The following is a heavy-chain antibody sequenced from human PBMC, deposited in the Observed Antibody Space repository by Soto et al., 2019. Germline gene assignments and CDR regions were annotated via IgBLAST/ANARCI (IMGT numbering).Heavy chain of an antibody. J-gene: IGHJ5*02. CDR1: GGSISSGGYS. Sequence: PSETLSLTCAVSGGSISSGGYSWSWIRQPPGKGLEWIGYIYHSGSTYYNPSLKSRVTISVDRSKNQFSLKLSSVTAADTAVYYCARAGGIITGTTEFWFDPWGQGTLVTVSS. V-gene: IGHV4-30-2*01. CDR2: IYHSGST. D-gene: IGHD1-20*01. CDR3: ARAGGIITGTTEFWFDP.